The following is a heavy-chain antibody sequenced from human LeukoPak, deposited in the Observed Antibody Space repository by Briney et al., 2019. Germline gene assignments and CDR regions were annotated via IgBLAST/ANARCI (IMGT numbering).Heavy chain of an antibody. CDR3: ARVRGMRGYSGYDPLYYYYGMDV. V-gene: IGHV3-30*04. J-gene: IGHJ6*02. CDR1: GFTFSSYA. CDR2: ISYDGSNK. Sequence: GGSLRLSCAASGFTFSSYAMHRVRQAPGKGLEWVAVISYDGSNKYYADSVKGRFTISRDNSKNTLYLQMNSLRAEDTAVYYCARVRGMRGYSGYDPLYYYYGMDVWGQGTTVTVSS. D-gene: IGHD5-12*01.